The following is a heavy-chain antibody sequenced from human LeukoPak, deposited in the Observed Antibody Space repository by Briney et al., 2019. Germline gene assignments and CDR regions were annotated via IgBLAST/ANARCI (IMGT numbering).Heavy chain of an antibody. CDR3: ARHRYSSGSDY. D-gene: IGHD6-25*01. CDR2: IYYSEST. J-gene: IGHJ4*02. CDR1: GGSISSGDYY. Sequence: SQTLSLTRTVSGGSISSGDYYWNWIRQSPGKGLEWIGYIYYSESTYYNPSLRSRVTISIDRSKDQFSLKLSSVTAADTAVYYCARHRYSSGSDYWGQGTLVTASS. V-gene: IGHV4-30-4*01.